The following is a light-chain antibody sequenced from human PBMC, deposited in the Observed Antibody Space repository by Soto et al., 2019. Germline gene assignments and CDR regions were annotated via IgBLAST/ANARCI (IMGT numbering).Light chain of an antibody. J-gene: IGKJ1*01. Sequence: EIVLTQSPGTLSLSPGERATLSCRACQTVSSTYLAWYQQKPGQAPRLLISGASSRATGIPDRFSGSGSGTDFTLTISRLEPEDFAVYYCQQFYGSPRTFGQGTKVEI. CDR1: QTVSSTY. CDR3: QQFYGSPRT. V-gene: IGKV3-20*01. CDR2: GAS.